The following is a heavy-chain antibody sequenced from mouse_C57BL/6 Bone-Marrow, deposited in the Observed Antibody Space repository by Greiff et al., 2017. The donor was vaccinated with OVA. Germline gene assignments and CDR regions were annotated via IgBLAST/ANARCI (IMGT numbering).Heavy chain of an antibody. CDR2: INPNNGGP. V-gene: IGHV1-18*01. J-gene: IGHJ4*01. Sequence: EVQLQQSGPELVKPGASVTIPCKASGYTFTDYNMDWVKQSHGQSLEWIGDINPNNGGPLYNQKFKGKATLTVDKSSSTAYMELRSLTSEDTAVYYWARFYDGYYVGAMDYWGQGTSVTVSS. D-gene: IGHD2-3*01. CDR3: ARFYDGYYVGAMDY. CDR1: GYTFTDYN.